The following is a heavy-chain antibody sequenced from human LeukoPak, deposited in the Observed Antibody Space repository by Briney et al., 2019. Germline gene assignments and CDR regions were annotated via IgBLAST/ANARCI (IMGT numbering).Heavy chain of an antibody. CDR3: ARGRSWNYYYYMDV. D-gene: IGHD1-26*01. CDR2: IYYSGST. V-gene: IGHV4-59*01. CDR1: GGSISSYY. Sequence: PSETLSLTCTVSGGSISSYYWSWIRQPPGKGLEWIGYIYYSGSTNYNPSLKSRVTISVDTSKNQFSLKLSSVTAADTAVYYCARGRSWNYYYYMDVWGKGTTVTVSS. J-gene: IGHJ6*03.